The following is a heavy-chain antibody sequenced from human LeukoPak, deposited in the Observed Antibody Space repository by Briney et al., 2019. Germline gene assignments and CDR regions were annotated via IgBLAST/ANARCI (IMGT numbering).Heavy chain of an antibody. D-gene: IGHD6-13*01. V-gene: IGHV4-34*01. J-gene: IGHJ4*02. CDR3: ARAGLAAAGTRPLDY. CDR2: INHSGST. CDR1: GGSFSGYY. Sequence: SETLSLTCAVYGGSFSGYYWSWIRQPPGKGLEWIGEINHSGSTNYNPPLKSRVTISVDTSKNQFSLKLSSVTAADTAVYYCARAGLAAAGTRPLDYWGQGTLVTVSS.